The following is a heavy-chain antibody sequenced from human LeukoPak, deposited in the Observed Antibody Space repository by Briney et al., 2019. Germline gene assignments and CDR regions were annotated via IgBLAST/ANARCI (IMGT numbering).Heavy chain of an antibody. CDR1: GYTFTGYY. CDR3: ARDSPMIVVVMLDY. Sequence: ASVKVSCKASGYTFTGYYIHWVRQAPGQGLEWMGWINPNSGGTNYAQKFQGRVTMTRDTSISTAYMELSRLRSDDTAVYYCARDSPMIVVVMLDYWGQGTLVTVSS. CDR2: INPNSGGT. V-gene: IGHV1-2*02. D-gene: IGHD3-22*01. J-gene: IGHJ4*02.